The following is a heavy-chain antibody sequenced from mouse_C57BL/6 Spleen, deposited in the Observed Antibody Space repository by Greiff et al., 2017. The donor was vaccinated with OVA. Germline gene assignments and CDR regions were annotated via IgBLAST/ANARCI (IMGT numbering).Heavy chain of an antibody. CDR2: IDPSDSYT. V-gene: IGHV1-69*01. J-gene: IGHJ2*01. CDR3: ARGLIDY. D-gene: IGHD3-1*01. Sequence: VKLQESGAELVMPGASVKLSCKASGYTFTSYWMHWVKQRPGQGLEWIGEIDPSDSYTNYNQKFKGKSTLTVDKSSSTAYMQLSSLTSEDSAVYYCARGLIDYWGQGTTLTVSS. CDR1: GYTFTSYW.